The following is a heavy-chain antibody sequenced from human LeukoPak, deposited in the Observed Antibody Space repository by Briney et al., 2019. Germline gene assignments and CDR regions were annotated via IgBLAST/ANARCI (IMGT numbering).Heavy chain of an antibody. V-gene: IGHV3-30*02. Sequence: GSLRLSCAASGFAFSSYGMHWVRQAPGKGLEWVAYIHYDSSTEDYADSVKGRFTISRDNAKGSLYLQMDSLRAEDTAVYFCAREPTYSSSWHTSCDYWGQGTLVTVSS. CDR2: IHYDSSTE. CDR3: AREPTYSSSWHTSCDY. D-gene: IGHD6-13*01. CDR1: GFAFSSYG. J-gene: IGHJ4*02.